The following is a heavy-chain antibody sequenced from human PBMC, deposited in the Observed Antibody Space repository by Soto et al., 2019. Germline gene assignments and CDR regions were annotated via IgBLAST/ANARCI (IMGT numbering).Heavy chain of an antibody. J-gene: IGHJ4*02. Sequence: PWGSLRLSCAASGFTFSSYGMHWVRQAPGKGLEWVAVIWYDGSNKYYADSVKGRFTISRDNSKNTLYLQMNSLRAEDTAVYYCARDYPSIAARPLDYWGQGTLVNVSS. CDR3: ARDYPSIAARPLDY. V-gene: IGHV3-33*01. CDR2: IWYDGSNK. D-gene: IGHD6-6*01. CDR1: GFTFSSYG.